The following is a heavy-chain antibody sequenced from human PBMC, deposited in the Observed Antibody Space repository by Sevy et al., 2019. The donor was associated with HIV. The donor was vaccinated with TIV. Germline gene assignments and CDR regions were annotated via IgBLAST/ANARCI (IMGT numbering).Heavy chain of an antibody. Sequence: GGSLRLSCAASGFTFSTYGMHWVRQAPGKGLEWVAVMWFDGSTTYYADSVKGRFTISRDIAKNTLHLQMNRLRAEYMTVYYSARDLEFYDYGDYGPAFMPDYWGQGTLVTVSS. CDR1: GFTFSTYG. CDR3: ARDLEFYDYGDYGPAFMPDY. D-gene: IGHD4-17*01. CDR2: MWFDGSTT. V-gene: IGHV3-33*01. J-gene: IGHJ4*02.